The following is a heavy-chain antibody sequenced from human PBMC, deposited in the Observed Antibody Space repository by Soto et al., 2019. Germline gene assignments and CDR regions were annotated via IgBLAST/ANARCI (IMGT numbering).Heavy chain of an antibody. J-gene: IGHJ4*02. V-gene: IGHV3-23*05. CDR1: GFPFSTSG. Sequence: EVQLLESGGGLVQPGGSLILSCAASGFPFSTSGILWVRQPPGEGLEWVSAIGPNANTNYRDSVKGRFTISRDNSRNTVFLQMSALRPEDTALYYCATARHCSSAACPAAEWGQGTLTTVSS. CDR3: ATARHCSSAACPAAE. CDR2: IGPNANT. D-gene: IGHD2-2*01.